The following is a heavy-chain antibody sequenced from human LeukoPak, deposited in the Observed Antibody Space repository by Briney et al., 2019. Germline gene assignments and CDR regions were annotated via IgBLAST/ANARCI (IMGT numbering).Heavy chain of an antibody. CDR2: MNPNSGNT. Sequence: ASVKVSCKASGYTFTSYDINWVRQATGQGLEWMGWMNPNSGNTGYVQKFQGRVTMTRNTSISTAYMGLSSLRSEDTAVYYCATIAARPNWFDPWGQGTLVTVSS. D-gene: IGHD6-6*01. CDR1: GYTFTSYD. CDR3: ATIAARPNWFDP. J-gene: IGHJ5*02. V-gene: IGHV1-8*01.